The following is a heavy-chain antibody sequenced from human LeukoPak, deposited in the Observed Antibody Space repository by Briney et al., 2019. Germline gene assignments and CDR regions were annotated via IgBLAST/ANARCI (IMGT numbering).Heavy chain of an antibody. V-gene: IGHV3-73*01. D-gene: IGHD5-12*01. CDR2: IRSKANSYAT. CDR1: GFTISGSA. CDR3: TRHSDIVATPFDY. Sequence: GGSLRLSCAASGFTISGSAMHWVRQASGKGLEWVGRIRSKANSYATAYAASVKGRFTISRDDSKNTAYLQMNSLKTEDAAVYYCTRHSDIVATPFDYWGQGTLVTVSS. J-gene: IGHJ4*02.